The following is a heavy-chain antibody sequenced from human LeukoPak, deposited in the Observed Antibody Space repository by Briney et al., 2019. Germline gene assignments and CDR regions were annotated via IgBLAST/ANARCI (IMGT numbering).Heavy chain of an antibody. CDR3: TTVRYGSGSYHDY. CDR2: IKSKTDGGTT. CDR1: GFTFSNAW. J-gene: IGHJ4*02. Sequence: GGSLRLSCGASGFTFSNAWMSWVRQGPRKGLEWVGRIKSKTDGGTTDYAAPVKGRFTISRDDSKNTLYLQMNSLKTEDTAVYYCTTVRYGSGSYHDYWGQGTLVTVSS. V-gene: IGHV3-15*01. D-gene: IGHD3-10*01.